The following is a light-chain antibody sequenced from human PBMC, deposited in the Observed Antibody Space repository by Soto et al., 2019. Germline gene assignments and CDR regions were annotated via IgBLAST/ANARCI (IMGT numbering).Light chain of an antibody. Sequence: IQMTQSRYTLSASVVSRFTFTCRASQSINIWLAWYQQKPGKAPKLLIYKASSLESGVPSRFSGSGSGTEFTLTISSLQPDDFATYYCQQYISYSSTFGQGTKVDI. CDR1: QSINIW. V-gene: IGKV1-5*03. J-gene: IGKJ1*01. CDR3: QQYISYSST. CDR2: KAS.